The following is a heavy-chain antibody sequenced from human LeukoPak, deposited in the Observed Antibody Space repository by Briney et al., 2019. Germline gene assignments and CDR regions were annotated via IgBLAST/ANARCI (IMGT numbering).Heavy chain of an antibody. CDR3: ARVPRPSYETSGYYLDF. Sequence: ASVKVSCKASGYTFTTYDIGWVRQAPGQGLEWMGWISTYHGNTTYAQKFQGRVTLTTETPTSIASLELRSLRSDDTAVYYCARVPRPSYETSGYYLDFWGQGTLVTVSS. CDR2: ISTYHGNT. J-gene: IGHJ4*02. V-gene: IGHV1-18*01. D-gene: IGHD3-22*01. CDR1: GYTFTTYD.